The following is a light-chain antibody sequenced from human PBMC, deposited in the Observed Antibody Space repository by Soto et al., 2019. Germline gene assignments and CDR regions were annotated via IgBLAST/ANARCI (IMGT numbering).Light chain of an antibody. Sequence: ETGMTQSPATLSASPGESATLSCRASQSVNSDLAWYQQIPGQAPRLLIYSASTGATGGPARFSGSGSGTEFTLTISSLQSEDFAIYYGQQYTNWPLTFGGGTKVEI. CDR2: SAS. J-gene: IGKJ4*01. V-gene: IGKV3-15*01. CDR3: QQYTNWPLT. CDR1: QSVNSD.